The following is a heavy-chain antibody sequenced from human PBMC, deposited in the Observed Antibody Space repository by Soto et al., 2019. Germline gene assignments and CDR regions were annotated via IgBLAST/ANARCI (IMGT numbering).Heavy chain of an antibody. CDR2: ISSSSSYI. D-gene: IGHD2-15*01. Sequence: GGSLRLSCAASGFTFSSYSMNWVRQAPGKGLEWVSSISSSSSYIYYADSVKGRFTISRDNAKNSLYLQMNSLRAEDTAVYYCARDHSGGNAIDYWGQGTLVTVSS. CDR3: ARDHSGGNAIDY. V-gene: IGHV3-21*01. CDR1: GFTFSSYS. J-gene: IGHJ4*02.